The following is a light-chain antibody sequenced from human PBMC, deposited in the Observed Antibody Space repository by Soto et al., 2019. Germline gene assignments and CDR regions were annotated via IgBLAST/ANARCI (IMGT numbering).Light chain of an antibody. V-gene: IGKV1-39*01. J-gene: IGKJ4*01. CDR2: AAS. CDR1: QSISSY. Sequence: DIQMTQSPSSLSASIGDRVTITCRASQSISSYLNWYQQKSGKAPKLLIFAASTLQSGVPSRFSVSGSVSDFTLTISSLHPEDFATYYCQQSYSLPPLTFGGGTKLESK. CDR3: QQSYSLPPLT.